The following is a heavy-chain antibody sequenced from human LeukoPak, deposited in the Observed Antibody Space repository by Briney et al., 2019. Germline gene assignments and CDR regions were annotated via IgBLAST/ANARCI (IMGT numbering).Heavy chain of an antibody. CDR1: GFTFSSYW. D-gene: IGHD6-19*01. Sequence: GGSLRLSCAASGFTFSSYWMHWVRQAPGKGLVWVSRINGDGSSTRYADSVKGRFTISRDNAKNTLYLQMNSLRAEDTAVYYCAREEVAGTIDYWGQGTLVTVSS. CDR3: AREEVAGTIDY. J-gene: IGHJ4*02. CDR2: INGDGSST. V-gene: IGHV3-74*01.